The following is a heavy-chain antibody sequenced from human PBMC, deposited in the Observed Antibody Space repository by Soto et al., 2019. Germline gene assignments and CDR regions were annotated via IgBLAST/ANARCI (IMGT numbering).Heavy chain of an antibody. Sequence: QVQLVESGGDVVQPGTSLRLSCAATGFTFGRHGMHWVRQAPGKGPEWVAVIWFDGSDKYYADSVKGRFTISRDNPRNTLYPQMDNLRVEDTAVYYCARDQGKVHFDYWGQGTLVTVSS. CDR2: IWFDGSDK. CDR3: ARDQGKVHFDY. CDR1: GFTFGRHG. V-gene: IGHV3-33*01. D-gene: IGHD3-10*01. J-gene: IGHJ4*02.